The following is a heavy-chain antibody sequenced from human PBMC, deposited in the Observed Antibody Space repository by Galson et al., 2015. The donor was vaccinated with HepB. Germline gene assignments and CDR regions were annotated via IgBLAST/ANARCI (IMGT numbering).Heavy chain of an antibody. Sequence: SETLSLTCTVSGGSVSSGSYYWSWIRQPPGKGLEWIGYIYYSGSTNYNPSLKSRVTISVGTSKNQFSLKLSSVTAADTAVYYCARDRHGDLYYYYGMDVWGQGTTVTVSS. CDR1: GGSVSSGSYY. D-gene: IGHD4-17*01. J-gene: IGHJ6*02. CDR3: ARDRHGDLYYYYGMDV. V-gene: IGHV4-61*01. CDR2: IYYSGST.